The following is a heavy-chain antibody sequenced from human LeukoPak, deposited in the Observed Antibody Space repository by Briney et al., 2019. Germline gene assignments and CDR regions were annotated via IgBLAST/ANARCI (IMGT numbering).Heavy chain of an antibody. CDR2: IYYSGST. J-gene: IGHJ4*02. CDR1: GGSISSYY. D-gene: IGHD6-19*01. CDR3: ARGVAVPGAAY. Sequence: LPETRSLTCTVSGGSISSYYWGWIRQPPGKGLEWIGSIYYSGSTYYNPSLKSRVTISVDTSKNQFSLKLSSVTAADTAVYYCARGVAVPGAAYWCQGTQVNVSS. V-gene: IGHV4-39*01.